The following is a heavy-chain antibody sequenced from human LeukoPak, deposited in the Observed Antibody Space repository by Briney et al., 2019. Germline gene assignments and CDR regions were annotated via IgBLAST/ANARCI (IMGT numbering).Heavy chain of an antibody. CDR1: GFTFSSYE. D-gene: IGHD2-21*01. J-gene: IGHJ4*02. CDR3: ARETVNCGGDCYDY. V-gene: IGHV3-48*03. CDR2: IDTSGSNI. Sequence: AGGSPRLSCATSGFTFSSYEFNWVRQAPGKGLEWVSYIDTSGSNIYYADSVKGRFTVSRDNAKNSLFLQMNSLRAEDAAVYYCARETVNCGGDCYDYWGQGTLVTVSS.